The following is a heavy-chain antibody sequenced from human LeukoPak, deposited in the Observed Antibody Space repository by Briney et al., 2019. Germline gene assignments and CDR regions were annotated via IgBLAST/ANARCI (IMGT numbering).Heavy chain of an antibody. Sequence: GRSLRLSCAACGFTFDDYAVQWVRQAPGKGLEWGSGISWNSGSIGYADSVKGRFTISRDNAKNSLYLQMNSLRAEATALYYCAKDMTPDSRGYYPDYWGQGTLVTVSS. J-gene: IGHJ4*02. CDR2: ISWNSGSI. V-gene: IGHV3-9*01. D-gene: IGHD3-22*01. CDR1: GFTFDDYA. CDR3: AKDMTPDSRGYYPDY.